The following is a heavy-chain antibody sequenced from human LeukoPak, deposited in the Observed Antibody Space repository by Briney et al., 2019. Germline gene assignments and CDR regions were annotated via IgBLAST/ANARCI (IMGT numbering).Heavy chain of an antibody. CDR2: IYSGGST. Sequence: PGGSLRLSCAASEFTVSSNYMSWVRQAPGKGLEWVSVIYSGGSTYYADSVKGRFTISRDNSKNKLYLQMHSLRADDTAVDYCARVVGRRAGYDSSGYSDYWGQGTLVTVSS. J-gene: IGHJ4*02. D-gene: IGHD3-22*01. CDR1: EFTVSSNY. V-gene: IGHV3-53*01. CDR3: ARVVGRRAGYDSSGYSDY.